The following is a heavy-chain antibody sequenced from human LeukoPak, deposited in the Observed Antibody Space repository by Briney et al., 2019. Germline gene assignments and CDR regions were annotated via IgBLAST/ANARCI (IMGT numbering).Heavy chain of an antibody. Sequence: SETLSLTCTVSGGSISSYYWSWIRQPAGKGLEWIGRIYTSGSTNYNPSLKSRVTMSVDTSKNQFSLKLSSVTAADTAVYYCARDLNSGSSSWYLFDYWGQGTLVTVSS. CDR1: GGSISSYY. CDR2: IYTSGST. CDR3: ARDLNSGSSSWYLFDY. V-gene: IGHV4-4*07. J-gene: IGHJ4*02. D-gene: IGHD6-13*01.